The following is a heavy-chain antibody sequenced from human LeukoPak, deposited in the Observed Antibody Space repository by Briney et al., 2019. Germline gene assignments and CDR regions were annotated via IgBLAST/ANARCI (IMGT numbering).Heavy chain of an antibody. Sequence: GGSLRLSCAASGFTFSSYSMNWVRQAPGKGLEWVSSISSSSYIYYADSVKGRFTISRDNAKNSLYLQMNSLRAEDTAVYYCARMTYYYGSGIGGGTTTTYYFDYWGQGTLVTVSS. D-gene: IGHD3-10*01. CDR1: GFTFSSYS. CDR3: ARMTYYYGSGIGGGTTTTYYFDY. V-gene: IGHV3-21*01. J-gene: IGHJ4*02. CDR2: ISSSSYI.